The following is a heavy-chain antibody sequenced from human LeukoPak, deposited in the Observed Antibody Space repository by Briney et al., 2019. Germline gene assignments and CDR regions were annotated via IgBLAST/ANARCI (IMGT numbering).Heavy chain of an antibody. CDR1: GGSISSSSHY. CDR2: IYYSGSA. D-gene: IGHD2-2*02. V-gene: IGHV4-39*07. Sequence: PSETLSPTCTVSGGSISSSSHYWGWIRQPPGKGLEWIGSIYYSGSAYYNPSLKSRVTTSVDTSKNQFSLKLNSLTAADTAVYYCAREYQLLYRYTRGYFDYWGQGTLVTVSS. J-gene: IGHJ4*02. CDR3: AREYQLLYRYTRGYFDY.